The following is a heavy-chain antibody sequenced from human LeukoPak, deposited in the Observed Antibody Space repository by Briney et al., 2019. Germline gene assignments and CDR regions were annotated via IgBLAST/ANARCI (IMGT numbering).Heavy chain of an antibody. CDR1: GFRFDDYA. CDR3: AKDRAVVVIGKGAFDV. V-gene: IGHV3-9*01. Sequence: PGRSLRLSCAASGFRFDDYAMHWVRQAPGKGLEWISSISWSSDFINYADSVKGRFTISRDNAKNSLYLEMNSLRAGDTALYYCAKDRAVVVIGKGAFDVWGQGTMVTVSS. D-gene: IGHD2-21*01. J-gene: IGHJ3*01. CDR2: ISWSSDFI.